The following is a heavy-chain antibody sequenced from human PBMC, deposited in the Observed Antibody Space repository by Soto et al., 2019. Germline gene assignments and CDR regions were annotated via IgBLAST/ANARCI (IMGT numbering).Heavy chain of an antibody. V-gene: IGHV3-7*01. CDR3: ASALVVVVPSLRAS. CDR2: INRYGSEK. CDR1: GFSFSSYW. J-gene: IGHJ5*02. Sequence: HPGVSLRLSCAASGFSFSSYWMSWVRQAPGKGLEWVANINRYGSEKNYLDSVKGRSTISRDNAKNSLFLQMNSLRAEDTAVYYCASALVVVVPSLRASWGQQSRVSTSS. D-gene: IGHD2-2*01.